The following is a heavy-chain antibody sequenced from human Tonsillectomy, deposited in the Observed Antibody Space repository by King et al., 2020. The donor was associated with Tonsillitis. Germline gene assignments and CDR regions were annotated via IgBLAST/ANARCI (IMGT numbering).Heavy chain of an antibody. Sequence: VQLVESGGGLIQPGGSLRLSCAASGFTVSSNYMSWVRQAPGKGLEWVSVIYSGGSTYYADSVKGRFTISRDNSKNTLYLQMNSLRAEDTAVYYCARGGVTQSVHGMDVWGQGTTVTVSS. CDR3: ARGGVTQSVHGMDV. V-gene: IGHV3-53*01. CDR2: IYSGGST. J-gene: IGHJ6*02. CDR1: GFTVSSNY. D-gene: IGHD4-11*01.